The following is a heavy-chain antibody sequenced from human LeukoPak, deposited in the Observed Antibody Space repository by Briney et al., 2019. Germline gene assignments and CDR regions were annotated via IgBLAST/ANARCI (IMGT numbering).Heavy chain of an antibody. CDR3: ARASVDGSGYFFYPPEY. CDR1: GFTFSIYT. D-gene: IGHD3-22*01. J-gene: IGHJ4*01. V-gene: IGHV3-30-3*01. Sequence: GGSLRLSCAASGFTFSIYTIHWVRQAPGKGLEWVAVISYDGSNKYYADSVKGRFTISRDNSKNTLYLQMNSLRAEDTAVYYCARASVDGSGYFFYPPEYWGHGTLVTVSS. CDR2: ISYDGSNK.